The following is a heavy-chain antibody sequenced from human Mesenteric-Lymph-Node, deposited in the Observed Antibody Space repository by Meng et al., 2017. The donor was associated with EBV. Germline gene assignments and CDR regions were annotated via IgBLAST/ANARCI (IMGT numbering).Heavy chain of an antibody. V-gene: IGHV2-5*02. Sequence: QSHLKESGPTLVKPTQTLTLTWTFSGFSVSTGGVGVGWIRQPPGKALEWLALIYWDDDKRYIPSLKSRLTITKDTSKNQVALTMTNMDPVDTGTYYCAHIPQYFHENNAYHFWGQGTLVTVSS. D-gene: IGHD3-16*01. CDR3: AHIPQYFHENNAYHF. CDR2: IYWDDDK. CDR1: GFSVSTGGVG. J-gene: IGHJ4*02.